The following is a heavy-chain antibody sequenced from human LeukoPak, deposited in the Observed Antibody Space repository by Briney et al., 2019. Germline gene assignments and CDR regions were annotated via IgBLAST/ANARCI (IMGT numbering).Heavy chain of an antibody. J-gene: IGHJ4*02. CDR3: AREVSEGFDF. V-gene: IGHV3-21*01. D-gene: IGHD3-22*01. CDR2: FGTRSTSI. Sequence: PGRSLRLSCAASGFTFSSYAMHWVRQAPGKGLEWVSSFGTRSTSIYHAGSVKGRFAISRDNAKNSLYLQMNSLRAEDTALYYCAREVSEGFDFWGQGTLVTVSS. CDR1: GFTFSSYA.